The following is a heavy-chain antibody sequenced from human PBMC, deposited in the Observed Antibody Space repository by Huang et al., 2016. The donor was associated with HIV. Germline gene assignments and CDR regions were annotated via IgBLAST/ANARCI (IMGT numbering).Heavy chain of an antibody. Sequence: EVQLVQSGAEVKKPGESLKISCKGSGYRFRSNWIGWVRQMPGKGLEWMGIIYPGDSETRDSPSFQGQVTISADKSINTAYLQWSSLKASDTAMYYCARLIGSPSFYYGLDVWGQGTTVTVSS. V-gene: IGHV5-51*01. D-gene: IGHD3-10*01. CDR3: ARLIGSPSFYYGLDV. CDR1: GYRFRSNW. CDR2: IYPGDSET. J-gene: IGHJ6*02.